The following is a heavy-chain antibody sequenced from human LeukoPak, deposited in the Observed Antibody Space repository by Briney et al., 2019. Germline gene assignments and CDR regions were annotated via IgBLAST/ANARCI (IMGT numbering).Heavy chain of an antibody. Sequence: GESLKISCKGSGCSFTNYWIGWVRQMPGKGLEWMGIIYPGDSNTIYGPSFQGQVTISADKSINTAYLEWSSLKASDTAMYYCARLGRAGRGIDYWGQGTLVTVSS. CDR2: IYPGDSNT. V-gene: IGHV5-51*01. CDR3: ARLGRAGRGIDY. CDR1: GCSFTNYW. D-gene: IGHD3-16*01. J-gene: IGHJ4*02.